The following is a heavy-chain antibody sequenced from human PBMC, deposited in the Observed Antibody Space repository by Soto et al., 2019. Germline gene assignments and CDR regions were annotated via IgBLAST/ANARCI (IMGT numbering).Heavy chain of an antibody. CDR1: GFSLSTSGVG. CDR2: IYWDDDK. Sequence: ASGPTLANPTQTLTLTCTFSGFSLSTSGVGVGWIGQPPGKALEWHALIYWDDDKRYSPSLKSRLTITKDTSKNQVVLTMTNMDPVYTARCYCAHMTRQLLSCSWFDPWGQGTLVTVSS. CDR3: AHMTRQLLSCSWFDP. D-gene: IGHD2-2*01. V-gene: IGHV2-5*02. J-gene: IGHJ5*02.